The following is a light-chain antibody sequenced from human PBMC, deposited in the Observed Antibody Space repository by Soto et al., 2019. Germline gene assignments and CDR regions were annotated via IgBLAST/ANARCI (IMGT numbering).Light chain of an antibody. CDR1: QSVSSSY. CDR2: DAS. CDR3: QQRSNWPPIT. Sequence: EIVLTQSPGTLSFSPGERATLSFISSQSVSSSYLAWYQQKPGQAPRLLIYDASNRATGIPARFSGSGSGTDFTLTISSLEPEDFAVYYCQQRSNWPPITFGQGTRLEI. J-gene: IGKJ5*01. V-gene: IGKV3D-20*02.